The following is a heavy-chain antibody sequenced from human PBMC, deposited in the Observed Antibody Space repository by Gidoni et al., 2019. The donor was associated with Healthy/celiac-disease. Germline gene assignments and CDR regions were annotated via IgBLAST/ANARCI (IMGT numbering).Heavy chain of an antibody. CDR2: ISWNSGSI. CDR1: GFTFDDYA. J-gene: IGHJ6*02. D-gene: IGHD1-7*01. CDR3: AKAIGGGTTHYYYYGMDV. Sequence: EVQLVESGGGLVQPGRSLRLSCAASGFTFDDYAMHWVRQAPGKGLEWVPGISWNSGSIGYADSVKGRFTISRDNAKNSLYLQMNSLRAEDTALYYCAKAIGGGTTHYYYYGMDVWGQGTTVTVSS. V-gene: IGHV3-9*01.